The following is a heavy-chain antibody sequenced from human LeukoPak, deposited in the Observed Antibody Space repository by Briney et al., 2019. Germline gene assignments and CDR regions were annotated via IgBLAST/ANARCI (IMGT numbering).Heavy chain of an antibody. CDR3: ARDLLTGFDY. CDR1: GFTFSSYW. D-gene: IGHD1-20*01. Sequence: GGSLRLSCAASGFTFSSYWMHWVRQPPQKGLVWVSRINSDGSSTSHADSVKGRFTISRDNAKNTLYLQMNSLGAEDTAVYYCARDLLTGFDYWGQGTLVTVSS. J-gene: IGHJ4*02. V-gene: IGHV3-74*01. CDR2: INSDGSST.